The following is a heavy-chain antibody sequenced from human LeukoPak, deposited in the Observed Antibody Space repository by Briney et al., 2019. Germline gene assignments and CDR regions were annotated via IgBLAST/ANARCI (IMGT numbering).Heavy chain of an antibody. CDR1: GGSISSYY. V-gene: IGHV4-59*01. Sequence: SETLSLTCTVSGGSISSYYWSWIRQPPGKGLEWIGYIYYSGSTNYNPSLKSRVTISVDTSKNQFSLKLSSVTAADTAAYYCASEGSYGSGSYDHWGQGTLVTVPS. J-gene: IGHJ4*02. CDR3: ASEGSYGSGSYDH. D-gene: IGHD3-10*01. CDR2: IYYSGST.